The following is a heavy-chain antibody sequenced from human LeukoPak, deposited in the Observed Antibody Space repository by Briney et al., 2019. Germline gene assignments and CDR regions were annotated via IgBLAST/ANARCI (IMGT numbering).Heavy chain of an antibody. D-gene: IGHD5-18*01. CDR1: GGSISSSSAY. Sequence: SETLCLTCTVSGGSISSSSAYWGWIRHPPGKWLEWLVSIYYSKHTYYNPSLKNRVTISADPSNHHFCLTLGSVTATDTAVYFCVSPRGFSYGYFDYWGQGTLVTVSS. J-gene: IGHJ4*02. V-gene: IGHV4-39*01. CDR2: IYYSKHT. CDR3: VSPRGFSYGYFDY.